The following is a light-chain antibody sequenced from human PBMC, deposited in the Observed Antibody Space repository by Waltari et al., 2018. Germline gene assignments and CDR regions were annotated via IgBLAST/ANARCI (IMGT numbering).Light chain of an antibody. V-gene: IGKV3-20*01. CDR2: HAS. CDR3: QHYVRLPAT. CDR1: QSVSKY. Sequence: EIVLTQSPGTLSLSPGERVTLSCRASQSVSKYLAWYQQRPGQAPRLLLYHASTRATCIPDRFSGSGSGTDFSLTISRLEPEDFAVYYCQHYVRLPATFGQGTRVEIK. J-gene: IGKJ1*01.